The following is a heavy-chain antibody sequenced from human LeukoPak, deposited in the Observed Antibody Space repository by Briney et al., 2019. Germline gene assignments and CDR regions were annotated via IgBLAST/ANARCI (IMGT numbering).Heavy chain of an antibody. Sequence: GGSLRLSCAAFGFTFSTYAMHWVRQAPGKGLEWVAVISYDGSNKYYADSVKGRFTISRDNSKNTLYLQMNSLRAEDTAVYYCAKAALTGEDYWGQGTLVTVSS. CDR1: GFTFSTYA. CDR3: AKAALTGEDY. D-gene: IGHD7-27*01. V-gene: IGHV3-30-3*01. CDR2: ISYDGSNK. J-gene: IGHJ4*02.